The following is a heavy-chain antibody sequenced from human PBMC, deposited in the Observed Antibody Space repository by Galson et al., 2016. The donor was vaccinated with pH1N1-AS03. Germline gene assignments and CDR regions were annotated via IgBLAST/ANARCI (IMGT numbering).Heavy chain of an antibody. CDR2: IYPGDSGT. Sequence: QSGAEVKKPGESLKISCKGSGYRFTSYWIGWVRQMPRKGLEWMGVIYPGDSGTRYSPSFQGQVTISVDKSISTAYLQWSSLKASDTALYYCAIRVDFWSGLPYYFDYWGQGTLVTVSS. V-gene: IGHV5-51*01. J-gene: IGHJ4*02. D-gene: IGHD3-3*01. CDR3: AIRVDFWSGLPYYFDY. CDR1: GYRFTSYW.